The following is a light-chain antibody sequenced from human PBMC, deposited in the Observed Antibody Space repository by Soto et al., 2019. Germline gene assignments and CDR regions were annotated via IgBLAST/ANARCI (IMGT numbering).Light chain of an antibody. Sequence: EIVLTQSPGTLSLSPGERATLFCRASQSFTTSQLAWYQQRPGQAPRVLIFGASRRATGIPDRFSGSGSGTDFTLTISRLEPEDSAVYYCKQYASSPRTFGQGTKVDNK. CDR2: GAS. CDR1: QSFTTSQ. CDR3: KQYASSPRT. J-gene: IGKJ1*01. V-gene: IGKV3-20*01.